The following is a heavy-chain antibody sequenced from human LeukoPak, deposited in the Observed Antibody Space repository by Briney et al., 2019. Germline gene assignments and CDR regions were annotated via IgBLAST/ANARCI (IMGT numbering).Heavy chain of an antibody. V-gene: IGHV3-7*01. J-gene: IGHJ4*02. D-gene: IGHD4-23*01. CDR3: AISSPVATVGY. CDR1: GFTFSSYW. CDR2: INQDGSEK. Sequence: GGSLRLSCADSGFTFSSYWISWVRQAPGKGLEWVANINQDGSEKYYVDSVRGRFTISRDNAKNSLYLQMNSLRAEDTAVYYCAISSPVATVGYWGQGTPVTVSS.